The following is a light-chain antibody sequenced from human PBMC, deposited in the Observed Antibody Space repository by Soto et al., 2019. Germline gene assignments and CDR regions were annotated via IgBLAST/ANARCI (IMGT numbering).Light chain of an antibody. CDR1: QSISGW. V-gene: IGKV1-5*01. J-gene: IGKJ2*01. CDR2: DAS. Sequence: DIQMTQSPATLSASVGHRVTITCRASQSISGWLAWYKQKPGKAPKLLIYDASTFQSGVPSRFRGSESETEFTLTISSLQPEDIGTYYCQQYKNLYTFGQGTKLEI. CDR3: QQYKNLYT.